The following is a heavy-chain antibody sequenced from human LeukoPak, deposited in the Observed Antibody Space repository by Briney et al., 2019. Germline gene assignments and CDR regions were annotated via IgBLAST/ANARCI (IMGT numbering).Heavy chain of an antibody. CDR3: ARGPYDGTFYFDS. V-gene: IGHV1-69*04. Sequence: ASVEVSCKISGGTFGSYGISWVRQAPGQGLEWMGRTIPIRGMTNYAQKFQGRVTITADTSTSTAYMELSSLTSEDTAVYFCARGPYDGTFYFDSWGQGTLVIVSS. CDR2: TIPIRGMT. D-gene: IGHD3-16*01. CDR1: GGTFGSYG. J-gene: IGHJ4*02.